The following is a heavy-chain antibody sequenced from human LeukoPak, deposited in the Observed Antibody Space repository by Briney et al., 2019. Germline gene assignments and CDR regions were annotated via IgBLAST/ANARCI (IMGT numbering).Heavy chain of an antibody. Sequence: SETLSLTCTVSGGSISSHYWSWIRQPPGKGLEWIGYIYYSGSTNYNPSLKSRVTISVDTSKNQFSLKLSSVTAADTAVYYCAREGLAPNWFDPWGQGTLVTVPS. J-gene: IGHJ5*02. CDR2: IYYSGST. CDR3: AREGLAPNWFDP. V-gene: IGHV4-59*11. CDR1: GGSISSHY.